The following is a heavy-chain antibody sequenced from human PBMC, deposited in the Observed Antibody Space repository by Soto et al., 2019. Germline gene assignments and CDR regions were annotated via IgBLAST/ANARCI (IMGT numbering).Heavy chain of an antibody. V-gene: IGHV4-34*01. J-gene: IGHJ6*02. CDR2: INHSGST. Sequence: SETLSLTCAVYGGSFSGYYWSWIRQPPGKGLEWIGEINHSGSTNYNPSLKSRVTISVDTSKNQFSLKLSSVTAADTAVYYCARGVVATISPSLEYYYYGMDVWGQGTTVTVSS. D-gene: IGHD2-15*01. CDR3: ARGVVATISPSLEYYYYGMDV. CDR1: GGSFSGYY.